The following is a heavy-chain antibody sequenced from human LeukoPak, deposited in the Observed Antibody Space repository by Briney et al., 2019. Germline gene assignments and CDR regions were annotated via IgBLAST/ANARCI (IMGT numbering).Heavy chain of an antibody. CDR1: GYTFTSYG. D-gene: IGHD5-18*01. J-gene: IGHJ4*02. CDR3: ARQVDTTMALPAY. V-gene: IGHV1-18*01. CDR2: ISTYNYNT. Sequence: ASVKVSCKTSGYTFTSYGVSWARQAPGQRLEWMGWISTYNYNTNYAQKFRGRVTLTKDTSTSTVYMELRSLRSDDTAIYYCARQVDTTMALPAYWGQGTLVTVSS.